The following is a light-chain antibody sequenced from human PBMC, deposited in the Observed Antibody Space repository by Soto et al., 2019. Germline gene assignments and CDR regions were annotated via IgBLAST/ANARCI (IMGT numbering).Light chain of an antibody. J-gene: IGLJ1*01. Sequence: QSALTQPASVSGSPGQSITISCTGTSSDVGNYDLVSWFLHHPGKAPKLLIYEVNERPSGVSNRFSGSKSGNTASLTISGLQAEDEADYYCCSYAGPTTDYVFGPGTKVTVL. CDR1: SSDVGNYDL. CDR3: CSYAGPTTDYV. CDR2: EVN. V-gene: IGLV2-23*02.